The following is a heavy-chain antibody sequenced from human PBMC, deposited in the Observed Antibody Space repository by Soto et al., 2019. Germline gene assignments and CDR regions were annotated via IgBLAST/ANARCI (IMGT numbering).Heavy chain of an antibody. CDR3: ARESAGSGKNNWFDP. CDR1: RCSISSYY. CDR2: IHRTGST. D-gene: IGHD3-10*01. J-gene: IGHJ5*02. Sequence: XETLSLTCSVSRCSISSYYWSWVRQPPGKGLEWIGFIHRTGSTKYNPSLESRVTISVDTSQNQLSLRLSSVTAADTAVYYCARESAGSGKNNWFDPWGQGILVTVSS. V-gene: IGHV4-59*01.